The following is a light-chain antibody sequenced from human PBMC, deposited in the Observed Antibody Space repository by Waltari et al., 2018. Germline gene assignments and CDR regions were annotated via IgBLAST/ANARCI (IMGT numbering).Light chain of an antibody. J-gene: IGLJ2*01. CDR1: SSHIGAGYD. CDR2: GNS. V-gene: IGLV1-40*01. Sequence: QSVLTQPPSVSGAPGQRVTISCPGSSSHIGAGYDVTWYQQLPGEAPKLLIYGNSNRPSGVPDRISGSKSGTSASLAITGLQAEDEADYYCQSYDSSLGGSVFGGGTKVTVL. CDR3: QSYDSSLGGSV.